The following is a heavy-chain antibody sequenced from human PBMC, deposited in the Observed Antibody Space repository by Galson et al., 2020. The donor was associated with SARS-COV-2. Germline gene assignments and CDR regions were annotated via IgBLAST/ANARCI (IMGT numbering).Heavy chain of an antibody. Sequence: GGSLRLSCAASGLTFSSYGMHWVRQAPGKGLEWVAVIWYDGSNKYYADSVKGRFTISRDNSKNTLYLQMNSLRAEDTAVYYCAISLGATSSFDYWGQGTLVTVSS. CDR3: AISLGATSSFDY. D-gene: IGHD1-26*01. J-gene: IGHJ4*02. CDR2: IWYDGSNK. V-gene: IGHV3-33*01. CDR1: GLTFSSYG.